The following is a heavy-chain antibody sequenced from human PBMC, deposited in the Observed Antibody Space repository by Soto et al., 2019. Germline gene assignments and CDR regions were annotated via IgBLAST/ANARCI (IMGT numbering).Heavy chain of an antibody. CDR3: AKDRVVVYV. CDR1: GFTFSTYA. J-gene: IGHJ6*02. Sequence: GGSLRLSCAASGFTFSTYAMTWVRQAPGKGLEWVSAISGSGGSTYYADSVKGRCTISRDNSKNTLYLQMNSLRAEDTAVYYCAKDRVVVYVGGQRTTVNVSS. CDR2: ISGSGGST. D-gene: IGHD2-15*01. V-gene: IGHV3-23*01.